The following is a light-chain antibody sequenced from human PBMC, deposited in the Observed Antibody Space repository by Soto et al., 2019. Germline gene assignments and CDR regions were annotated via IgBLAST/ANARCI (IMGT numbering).Light chain of an antibody. CDR3: CIYATKYI. CDR2: DVN. Sequence: LIQPRSVSASLGQSVTISCTGSLSDVAVYEYVSWYQQQPDKAPKLMIYDVNKRASGVPDRFSGSKSGNAASLIISGLQVADEADYYCCIYATKYIFGTGTKVTVL. CDR1: LSDVAVYEY. V-gene: IGLV2-11*01. J-gene: IGLJ1*01.